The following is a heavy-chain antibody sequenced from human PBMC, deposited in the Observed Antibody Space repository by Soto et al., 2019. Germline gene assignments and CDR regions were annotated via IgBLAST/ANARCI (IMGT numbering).Heavy chain of an antibody. CDR1: GFTFTNYW. V-gene: IGHV3-7*03. Sequence: EVQLVESGGDLVQPGGSLRLSCVASGFTFTNYWMTWVRQVPGKGLEWVANIKQDGSDKHYVDSVKGRFSISRDNAKNSAYLQMNSLIVEDTAVYYFITTTRDTPFDYWGQGTLLTVSS. J-gene: IGHJ4*02. D-gene: IGHD3-22*01. CDR2: IKQDGSDK. CDR3: ITTTRDTPFDY.